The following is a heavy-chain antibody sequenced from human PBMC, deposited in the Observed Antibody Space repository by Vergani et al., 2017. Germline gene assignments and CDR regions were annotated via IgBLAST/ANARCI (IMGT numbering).Heavy chain of an antibody. CDR1: GGSISNSRFY. CDR3: ARLEDDNWNFEAPLYFDY. CDR2: IYNTGTA. J-gene: IGHJ4*02. V-gene: IGHV4-39*01. D-gene: IGHD1-7*01. Sequence: QLQLQESGPGLVKPSETLSLTCTVAGGSISNSRFYWGWVRQSPGKGLEWIAVIYNTGTAHYNPSLRSRVTISIDTSGNQFSLKLSSVTAADTAVYYCARLEDDNWNFEAPLYFDYWGPGTLVTVSS.